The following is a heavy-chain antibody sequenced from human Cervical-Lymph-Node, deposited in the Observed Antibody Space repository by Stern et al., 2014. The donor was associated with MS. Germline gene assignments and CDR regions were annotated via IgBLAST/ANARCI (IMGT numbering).Heavy chain of an antibody. V-gene: IGHV3-11*01. CDR3: ARDLGLRSAYYGMDV. J-gene: IGHJ6*02. Sequence: VQLVASGGGLVKPGGSLRLSCAAPGFTFSDYYMSWILQAPGKGLERVSNISSSGSTIYYADSVKGRFTISRENAKNSLYLQMNSLRAEDTAVYYCARDLGLRSAYYGMDVWGQGTTVTVSS. D-gene: IGHD3-16*01. CDR2: ISSSGSTI. CDR1: GFTFSDYY.